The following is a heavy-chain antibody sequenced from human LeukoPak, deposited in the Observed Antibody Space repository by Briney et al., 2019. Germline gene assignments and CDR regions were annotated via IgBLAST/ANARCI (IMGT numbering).Heavy chain of an antibody. V-gene: IGHV1-8*01. CDR1: GYTLISYD. Sequence: ASVKVSCKASGYTLISYDINWVRQATGQGLEWMGWMNPNSGNTGYAQKFQGRVTMTRNTSISTAYMELSSLRSEDTAVYYCARGPGYSYGYYYYYGMDVWGQGTTVTVSS. CDR3: ARGPGYSYGYYYYYGMDV. J-gene: IGHJ6*02. D-gene: IGHD5-18*01. CDR2: MNPNSGNT.